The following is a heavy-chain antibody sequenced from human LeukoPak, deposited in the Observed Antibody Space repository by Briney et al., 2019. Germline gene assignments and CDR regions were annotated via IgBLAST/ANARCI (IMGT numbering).Heavy chain of an antibody. J-gene: IGHJ4*02. Sequence: GGSLRLSCAASGFTFSSYGMHWVRQAPGKGLEWVAVISYDGSNKYYADSVKGRFTISRDNSKNTLYLRMNSLRAEDTAVYYCAKVHSNYGLDYWGQGTLVTVSS. D-gene: IGHD4-11*01. CDR3: AKVHSNYGLDY. CDR1: GFTFSSYG. CDR2: ISYDGSNK. V-gene: IGHV3-30*18.